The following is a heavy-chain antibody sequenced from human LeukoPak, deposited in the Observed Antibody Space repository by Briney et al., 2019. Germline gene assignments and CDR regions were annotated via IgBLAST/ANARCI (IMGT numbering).Heavy chain of an antibody. CDR3: SRGDGTGNYFDP. CDR1: GGSFSGYY. Sequence: SETLSLTCAVYGGSFSGYYWSWIRQPPGKGLEWIAYIYYSGTTKYNPSLKSRVTISLDTPKNQFSLQLTSVTAADTAVYYCSRGDGTGNYFDPWGQGTLVTVSS. D-gene: IGHD3-10*01. V-gene: IGHV4-59*08. CDR2: IYYSGTT. J-gene: IGHJ4*02.